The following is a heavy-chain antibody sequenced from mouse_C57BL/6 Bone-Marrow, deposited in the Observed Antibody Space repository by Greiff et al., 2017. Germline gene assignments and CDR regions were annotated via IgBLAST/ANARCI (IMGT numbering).Heavy chain of an antibody. CDR3: ARPIITTVVEYFDY. CDR1: GFTFSSYG. D-gene: IGHD1-1*01. CDR2: ISSGGSYN. J-gene: IGHJ2*01. V-gene: IGHV5-6*01. Sequence: EVKVVESGGDLVKPGGSLKLSCAASGFTFSSYGMSWVRQTPDKRLEWVATISSGGSYNYYPDSVKGRFTISRDNAKNTLYLQMSSLKSEDTAMYYCARPIITTVVEYFDYWGQGTTLTVSS.